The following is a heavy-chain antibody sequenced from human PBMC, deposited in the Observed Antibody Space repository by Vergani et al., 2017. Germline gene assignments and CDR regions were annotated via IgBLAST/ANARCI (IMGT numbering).Heavy chain of an antibody. D-gene: IGHD5-18*01. V-gene: IGHV1-69*13. CDR2: IIPIFGTA. CDR3: ARDGYSYGYFDY. CDR1: GCTFSSYA. Sequence: QVQLVQSGAEVKKPGSSVKVSCKASGCTFSSYAISWVRQAPGQGLEWMGRIIPIFGTANYAQKLQGRVTITADESTSTAYMGLSSLRSEDTAVYYCARDGYSYGYFDYWGQGTLVTVSS. J-gene: IGHJ4*02.